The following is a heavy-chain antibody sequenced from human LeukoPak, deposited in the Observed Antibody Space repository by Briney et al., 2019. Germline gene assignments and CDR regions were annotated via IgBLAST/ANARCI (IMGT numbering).Heavy chain of an antibody. D-gene: IGHD4-17*01. CDR1: GGSISSYY. V-gene: IGHV4-59*01. CDR2: IYYSGST. Sequence: SETLSLTCSVSGGSISSYYWSWIRQPPGKGLEWIGYIYYSGSTNYNPSLRSRVTISVDTSKNQFSLKLSSVTAADTALYYCAIHPTSMTRVTKGWFDPWGQGTLVTVSS. CDR3: AIHPTSMTRVTKGWFDP. J-gene: IGHJ5*02.